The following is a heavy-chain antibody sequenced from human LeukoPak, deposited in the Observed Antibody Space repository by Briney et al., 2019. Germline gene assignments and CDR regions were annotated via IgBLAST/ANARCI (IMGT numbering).Heavy chain of an antibody. Sequence: GGSLRLSCAASGFTFSNYAMHSVRQAPGKGLEYVSGISSDGVSTYYANSVGGRFTISRDNSKSTLYLQMGSLRADDMAVYYCARDPYGSGDYYMDVWGKGATVTLSS. J-gene: IGHJ6*03. CDR1: GFTFSNYA. CDR2: ISSDGVST. CDR3: ARDPYGSGDYYMDV. V-gene: IGHV3-64*01. D-gene: IGHD3-10*01.